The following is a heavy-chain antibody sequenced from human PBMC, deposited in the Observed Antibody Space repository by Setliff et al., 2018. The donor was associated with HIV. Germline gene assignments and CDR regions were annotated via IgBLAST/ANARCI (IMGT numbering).Heavy chain of an antibody. CDR3: AGPENRGSRASFRGY. V-gene: IGHV1-46*03. J-gene: IGHJ4*02. D-gene: IGHD3-16*01. CDR2: INASGGGT. CDR1: GHHLTTYY. Sequence: ASVKVSCKASGHHLTTYYMHWVRQAPGQGLEWMGTINASGGGTSYAQKFQGRVTMTSDTSTSTVYMELSSLRPEATAVYYGAGPENRGSRASFRGYWGQGTLVTVSS.